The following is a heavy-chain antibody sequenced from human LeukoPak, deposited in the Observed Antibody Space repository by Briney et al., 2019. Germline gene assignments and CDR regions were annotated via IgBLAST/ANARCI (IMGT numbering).Heavy chain of an antibody. CDR3: ARDLCSGGSCYPGWLDP. V-gene: IGHV1-2*02. D-gene: IGHD2-15*01. Sequence: SVKVSCKASGYTFTGYYMHWVRQAPAQGLEWMGWINPNSGGTNYAQKFQGRVTMTRDTSISTAYMELSRLRSDDTAVYYCARDLCSGGSCYPGWLDPWGQGTLVTVSS. J-gene: IGHJ5*02. CDR2: INPNSGGT. CDR1: GYTFTGYY.